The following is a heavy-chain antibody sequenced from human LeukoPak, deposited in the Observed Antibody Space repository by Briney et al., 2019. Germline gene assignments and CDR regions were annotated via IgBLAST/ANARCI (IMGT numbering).Heavy chain of an antibody. CDR2: INHSGST. J-gene: IGHJ4*02. CDR1: GGSFSGYY. CDR3: ARGLYSSSWYGY. Sequence: SETLSLTCAVYGGSFSGYYWSWIRQPLGKGLEWIGEINHSGSTNYNPSLKSRVTISVDTSKNQFSLKLSSVTAADTAVYYCARGLYSSSWYGYWGQGTLVTVSS. D-gene: IGHD6-13*01. V-gene: IGHV4-34*01.